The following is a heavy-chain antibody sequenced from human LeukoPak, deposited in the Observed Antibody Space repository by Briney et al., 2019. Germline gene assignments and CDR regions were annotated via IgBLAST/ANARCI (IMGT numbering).Heavy chain of an antibody. CDR2: ISWNSGSI. J-gene: IGHJ4*02. D-gene: IGHD6-13*01. CDR1: GFTFYDYA. CDR3: AKDMRAAVGMYYFDY. Sequence: PGRSLRLSCAASGFTFYDYAMHWVRHAPGKGLEWVSGISWNSGSIAYADSVKGRFTISRDNAKNSLYLQMNSLRAEDTALYYCAKDMRAAVGMYYFDYWGQGTLVTVSS. V-gene: IGHV3-9*01.